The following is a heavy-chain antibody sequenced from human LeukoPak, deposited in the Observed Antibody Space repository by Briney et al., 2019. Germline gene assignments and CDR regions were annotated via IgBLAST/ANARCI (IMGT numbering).Heavy chain of an antibody. J-gene: IGHJ4*02. V-gene: IGHV3-7*03. Sequence: PGGSLRLACEASGFTFSSYWMSWVRQAPGKGLEWVANIKQDGSEKYYVDSVKGRFTISRDNAKNSLYLQMNSLRAEDTAVYYCARESYHWGQGTLVTVSS. CDR2: IKQDGSEK. CDR3: ARESYH. D-gene: IGHD3-16*02. CDR1: GFTFSSYW.